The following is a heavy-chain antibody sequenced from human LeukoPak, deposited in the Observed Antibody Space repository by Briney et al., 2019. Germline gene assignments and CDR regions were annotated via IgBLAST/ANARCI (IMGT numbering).Heavy chain of an antibody. V-gene: IGHV3-7*03. CDR3: ARLVAVTTPGY. D-gene: IGHD4-17*01. CDR1: VFTFSSYW. CDR2: IKQDGSEK. Sequence: GGSLRLSCAASVFTFSSYWMSWVRQAPGKGLEWVANIKQDGSEKYYVDSVKGRFTISRDNAKNSLYLQMNSLRAEDTAVYYCARLVAVTTPGYWGQGTLVTVSS. J-gene: IGHJ4*02.